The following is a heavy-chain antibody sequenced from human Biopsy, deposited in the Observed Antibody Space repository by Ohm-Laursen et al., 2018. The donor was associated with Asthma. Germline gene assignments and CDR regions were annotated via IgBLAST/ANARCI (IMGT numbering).Heavy chain of an antibody. J-gene: IGHJ4*02. V-gene: IGHV4-30-2*01. Sequence: TLSLTCAVSGGSINSGGYSWTWIRQPPGKGLEWIGYIYHRETTYYNPSLKSRVTISLDGSKNQFSLKLSSVTAADTAVYYCARGRSGDWLYYFDYWGQGALVTVSS. CDR2: IYHRETT. CDR3: ARGRSGDWLYYFDY. D-gene: IGHD2-21*01. CDR1: GGSINSGGYS.